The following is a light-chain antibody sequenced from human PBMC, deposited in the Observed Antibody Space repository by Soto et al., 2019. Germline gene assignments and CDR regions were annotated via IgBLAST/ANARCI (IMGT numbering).Light chain of an antibody. J-gene: IGLJ1*01. Sequence: QSALTQPPSASGSPGQSVTISCTGTTSDIGAYNYVSWYQQRPGKAPKLIIYEVTRRPSGVPDRIFGSKSYTTASLTVSGLQAEDEADYYCSSFAGPNSVVVGTGTKVTVL. CDR1: TSDIGAYNY. CDR2: EVT. V-gene: IGLV2-8*01. CDR3: SSFAGPNSVV.